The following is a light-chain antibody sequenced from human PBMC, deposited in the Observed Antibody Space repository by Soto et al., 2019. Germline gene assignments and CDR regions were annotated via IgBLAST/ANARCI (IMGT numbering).Light chain of an antibody. CDR1: QNVSTY. CDR2: DAS. CDR3: QQRTNWLT. V-gene: IGKV3-11*01. Sequence: EIVLTQSPATLSLSPGARVTLSCRASQNVSTYLAWYQQKPGQAPRRLIYDASDRATGIPARFSGSGSGTDFTLTISSPEPEDSAVYYCQQRTNWLTFGPGTNVDIK. J-gene: IGKJ3*01.